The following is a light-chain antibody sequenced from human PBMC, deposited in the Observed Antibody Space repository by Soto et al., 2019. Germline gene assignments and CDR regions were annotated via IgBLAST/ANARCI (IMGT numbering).Light chain of an antibody. J-gene: IGLJ1*01. V-gene: IGLV2-8*01. Sequence: QSVLTQPPSASGSPGQSVTISCTGTSSDIGGYNFVSWYQQHPGKAPKLMIYDVNKRPSGVPDRFSASKSGNTASLTVSGLQAEDEADYYCNSYAGRNIVFGPGTKVTVL. CDR1: SSDIGGYNF. CDR3: NSYAGRNIV. CDR2: DVN.